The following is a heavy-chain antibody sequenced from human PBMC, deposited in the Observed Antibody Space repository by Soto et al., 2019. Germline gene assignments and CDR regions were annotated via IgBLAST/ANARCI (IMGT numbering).Heavy chain of an antibody. CDR3: GKERRGSGWFVCSY. D-gene: IGHD6-19*01. J-gene: IGHJ4*02. CDR2: SRDKPQGYST. CDR1: GFTLSDHY. V-gene: IGHV3-72*01. Sequence: EVQLVESGGGLVQPGGSLRLSCAGSGFTLSDHYIDWVRQAPGKGLEWVGRSRDKPQGYSTAYAASVKGRFTTSRDESKNSAYLQMNSLKTEDTAVYYCGKERRGSGWFVCSYWGQGILVTVSS.